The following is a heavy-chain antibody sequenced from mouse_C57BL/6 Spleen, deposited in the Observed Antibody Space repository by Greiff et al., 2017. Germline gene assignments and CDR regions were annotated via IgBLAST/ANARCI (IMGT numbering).Heavy chain of an antibody. D-gene: IGHD4-1*01. Sequence: EVHLVESGGGLVQPGGSLSLSCAASGFTFTDYYMSWVRQPPGKALEWLGFIRNKANGYTPEYSASVKGRFTISRDTSQSLLYLQMNALRAEDSATYYCARYGTDWDEVYFDYWGQGTTLTVSS. CDR1: GFTFTDYY. V-gene: IGHV7-3*01. CDR3: ARYGTDWDEVYFDY. CDR2: IRNKANGYTP. J-gene: IGHJ2*01.